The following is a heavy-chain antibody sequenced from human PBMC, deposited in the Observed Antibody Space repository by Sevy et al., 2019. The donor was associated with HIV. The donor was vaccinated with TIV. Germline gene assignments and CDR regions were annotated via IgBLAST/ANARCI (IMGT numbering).Heavy chain of an antibody. CDR2: IWYDGSNK. V-gene: IGHV3-33*01. CDR3: VRGAGDYDSSGANCDY. D-gene: IGHD3-22*01. CDR1: GFTFSKYG. Sequence: GGSLRLSCAASGFTFSKYGMHWVRQAPGKGLEWVALIWYDGSNKYYADSVKGRLPIARDNSKNTLYLQMNSLRAEDTAVYYCVRGAGDYDSSGANCDYWGQGTLVTVSS. J-gene: IGHJ4*02.